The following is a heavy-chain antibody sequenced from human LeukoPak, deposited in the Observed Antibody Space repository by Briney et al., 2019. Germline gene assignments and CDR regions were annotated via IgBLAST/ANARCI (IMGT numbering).Heavy chain of an antibody. CDR3: ASGGYDGVLSGNWFDP. D-gene: IGHD2-8*01. CDR2: INPSGGST. J-gene: IGHJ5*02. V-gene: IGHV1-46*01. CDR1: GYTFTSYY. Sequence: GASVKVSCKASGYTFTSYYMHWVRQAPGQGLEWMGIINPSGGSTSYAQKFQGRVTMTRDTSTSTVYMELSSLRSEDTAVYYCASGGYDGVLSGNWFDPWGQGTLVTVSS.